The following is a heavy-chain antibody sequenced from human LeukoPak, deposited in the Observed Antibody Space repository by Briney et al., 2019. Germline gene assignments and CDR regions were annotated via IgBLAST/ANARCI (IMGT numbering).Heavy chain of an antibody. CDR1: GGSVSDSTYF. D-gene: IGHD3-22*01. CDR2: IYHSAST. J-gene: IGHJ3*02. V-gene: IGHV4-39*07. CDR3: ARDNSGYYDAFDI. Sequence: PSETLSLTCSVSGGSVSDSTYFWGWIRQPPGKGLEWIGSIYHSASTDYNPSLQSRVSISMDTSKNQFSLKLSSVTAADTAVYYCARDNSGYYDAFDIWGQGTLVAVSS.